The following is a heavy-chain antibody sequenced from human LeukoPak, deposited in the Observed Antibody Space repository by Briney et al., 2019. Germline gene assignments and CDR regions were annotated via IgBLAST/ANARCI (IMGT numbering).Heavy chain of an antibody. D-gene: IGHD6-6*01. J-gene: IGHJ6*03. CDR2: IIPIFGTA. V-gene: IGHV1-69*05. CDR3: ARSYSSSRRYYYYMDV. CDR1: GGTFSSYA. Sequence: SVKVSCKASGGTFSSYAISWVRQAPGQGLEWMGGIIPIFGTANYAQKFQCRVTITTDESTSTAYMELSSLRSEDTAVYYCARSYSSSRRYYYYMDVWGKGTTVTVSS.